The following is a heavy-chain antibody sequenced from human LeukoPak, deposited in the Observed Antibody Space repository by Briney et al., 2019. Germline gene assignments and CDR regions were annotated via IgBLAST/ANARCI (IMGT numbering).Heavy chain of an antibody. Sequence: PGGSLRLSCAASGFTFSDYYMSWIRQAPGKGLEWVSYISSSGTTIYYADSVKGRFSISRDNANNSLYLQMNSLRAEDTAVYYCAREARGWYFCDCWGQGTLVTVSS. J-gene: IGHJ4*02. D-gene: IGHD6-19*01. CDR2: ISSSGTTI. V-gene: IGHV3-11*01. CDR1: GFTFSDYY. CDR3: AREARGWYFCDC.